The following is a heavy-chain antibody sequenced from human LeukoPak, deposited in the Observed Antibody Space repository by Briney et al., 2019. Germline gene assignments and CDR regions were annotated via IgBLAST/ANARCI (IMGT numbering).Heavy chain of an antibody. CDR3: AKEHCTGNCYSDFFDY. Sequence: GGSLRLSCAASGFTFSSYAMSWVRQAPGKGLEWVAVISYVGTTKYYADSVKGRFTISRDNSNNILYLQMNSLRAEDTAVYYCAKEHCTGNCYSDFFDYWGQGTLVTVSS. CDR1: GFTFSSYA. CDR2: ISYVGTTK. V-gene: IGHV3-30*18. J-gene: IGHJ4*02. D-gene: IGHD2-21*02.